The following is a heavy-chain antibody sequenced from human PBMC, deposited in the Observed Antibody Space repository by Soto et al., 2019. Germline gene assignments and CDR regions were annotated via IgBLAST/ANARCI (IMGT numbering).Heavy chain of an antibody. CDR1: GYTFTNNA. D-gene: IGHD1-7*01. CDR2: IHTAKGNT. Sequence: ASLKVSCKASGYTFTNNAIHWLRQAPGQTLEWMGWIHTAKGNTKYSQKFEARVTLTRDTAASTAYMELNSLRSDDTAVYYCARDPIWTYTWNYARLNYLDPWGQGTLVTVSS. V-gene: IGHV1-3*04. CDR3: ARDPIWTYTWNYARLNYLDP. J-gene: IGHJ5*02.